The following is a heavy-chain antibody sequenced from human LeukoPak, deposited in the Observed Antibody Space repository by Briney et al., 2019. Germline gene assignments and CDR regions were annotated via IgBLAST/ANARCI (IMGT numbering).Heavy chain of an antibody. J-gene: IGHJ3*02. V-gene: IGHV6-1*01. CDR1: GDSVSSNSAT. Sequence: SQTLSLTCAISGDSVSSNSATWNWISQSQSRDLEWLGRTYYRSKWFSDYAVSVKSRTTFNPDTSKNQLSLQLNSVTPEDTAVYYCARGSGSYYAFDIWGQGTMVTVSS. D-gene: IGHD1-26*01. CDR2: TYYRSKWFS. CDR3: ARGSGSYYAFDI.